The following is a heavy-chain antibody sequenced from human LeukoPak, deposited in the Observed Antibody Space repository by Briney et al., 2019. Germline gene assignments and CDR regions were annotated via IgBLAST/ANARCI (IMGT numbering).Heavy chain of an antibody. D-gene: IGHD6-13*01. CDR1: GGSISSSSYY. CDR3: ARLGSSWTKRYYFDY. J-gene: IGHJ4*02. CDR2: IYYSGST. V-gene: IGHV4-39*01. Sequence: SETLSLTCTVSGGSISSSSYYLGWIRQPPGKGLEWIGSIYYSGSTYYNPSLKSRVTISVDTSKNQFSLKLSSVTAADTAVYYCARLGSSWTKRYYFDYWGQGTLVTVSS.